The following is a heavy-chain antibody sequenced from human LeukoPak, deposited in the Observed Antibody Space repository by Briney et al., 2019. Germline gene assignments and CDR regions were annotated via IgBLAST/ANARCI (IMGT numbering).Heavy chain of an antibody. V-gene: IGHV1-3*01. CDR2: LNAGNGNT. CDR3: ARGTQWLIYNWFDP. D-gene: IGHD6-19*01. J-gene: IGHJ5*02. CDR1: GYTFTNYA. Sequence: ASVKVSCKASGYTFTNYAMHWMRQAPGQRLEWMGWLNAGNGNTKYSQKFQGRVTITRDTSASTAYMELSSLKSEDTAVYYCARGTQWLIYNWFDPWGQGTLVTVSS.